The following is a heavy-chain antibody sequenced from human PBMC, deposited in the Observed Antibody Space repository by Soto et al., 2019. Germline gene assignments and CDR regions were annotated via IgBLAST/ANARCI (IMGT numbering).Heavy chain of an antibody. D-gene: IGHD3-9*01. Sequence: ASVKVSCKASGYTFTSYGISWVRQAPGQGLEWMGWISAYNGNTNYAQKLQGRVTMTTDTSTSTAYMELRSLRSDDTAMYYCARDLPGTRSYYDILTGYSPLDAFDIWGQGTMVTV. CDR1: GYTFTSYG. CDR2: ISAYNGNT. CDR3: ARDLPGTRSYYDILTGYSPLDAFDI. J-gene: IGHJ3*02. V-gene: IGHV1-18*01.